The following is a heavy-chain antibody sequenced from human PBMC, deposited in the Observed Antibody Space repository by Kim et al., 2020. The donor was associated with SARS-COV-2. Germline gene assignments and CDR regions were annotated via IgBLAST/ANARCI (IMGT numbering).Heavy chain of an antibody. CDR1: GGSFSGYY. CDR2: INHSGST. Sequence: SETLSLTCAVYGGSFSGYYWSWIRQPPGKGLEWIGEINHSGSTNYNPSLKSRVTISVDTSKNQFSLKLSSVTAADTAVYYCARGSEGRYYGSGSYHWFDPWGQGTLVTVSS. J-gene: IGHJ5*02. D-gene: IGHD3-10*01. CDR3: ARGSEGRYYGSGSYHWFDP. V-gene: IGHV4-34*01.